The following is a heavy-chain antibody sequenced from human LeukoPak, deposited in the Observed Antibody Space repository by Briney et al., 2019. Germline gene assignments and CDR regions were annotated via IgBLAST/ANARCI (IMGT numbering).Heavy chain of an antibody. D-gene: IGHD5-18*01. J-gene: IGHJ4*02. Sequence: PGGSLRLSCAASGFTFSSYAMSWVRQAPGKGLEWVSVIYSGGSTYYADSVKGRFTISRDNSKNTLYLQMNSLRAEDTAVYYCARGYSYGYGLDYWGQGTLVTVSS. CDR3: ARGYSYGYGLDY. V-gene: IGHV3-53*01. CDR1: GFTFSSYA. CDR2: IYSGGST.